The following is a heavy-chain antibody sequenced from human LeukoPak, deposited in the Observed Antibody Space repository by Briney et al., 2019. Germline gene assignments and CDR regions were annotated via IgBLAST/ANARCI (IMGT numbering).Heavy chain of an antibody. Sequence: GGSLRLSCAASGFTVSSNYMSWVRQAPGKGLEWVSVIYSGGSTYYADSVKGRFTISRDNSKNTLYLQMNSLRAEDTAVYYCASQRYFDWIFDYWGQGTLVTVSS. CDR2: IYSGGST. V-gene: IGHV3-66*04. D-gene: IGHD3-9*01. CDR1: GFTVSSNY. CDR3: ASQRYFDWIFDY. J-gene: IGHJ4*02.